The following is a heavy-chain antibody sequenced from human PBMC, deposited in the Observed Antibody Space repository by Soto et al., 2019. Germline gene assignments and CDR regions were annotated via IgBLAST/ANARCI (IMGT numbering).Heavy chain of an antibody. J-gene: IGHJ6*02. CDR2: ISTYNGNT. D-gene: IGHD2-2*01. V-gene: IGHV1-18*01. Sequence: ASVKVSCKASGYTFITYGINWVRQAPGQGLEWMGGISTYNGNTVYAQSLKVRVTMTTDTSTTTAYMELRSLRSDDTAVYYCARGRPALSSFYYFGMDVWGQGTAVTVSS. CDR1: GYTFITYG. CDR3: ARGRPALSSFYYFGMDV.